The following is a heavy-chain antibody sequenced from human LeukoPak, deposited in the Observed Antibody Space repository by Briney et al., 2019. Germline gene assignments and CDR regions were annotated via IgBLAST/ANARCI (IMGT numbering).Heavy chain of an antibody. V-gene: IGHV3-21*01. D-gene: IGHD4/OR15-4a*01. CDR3: ARDTLGEGEDANYAVYYFDY. CDR1: GFTFSNYN. Sequence: GGSLRLSCAASGFTFSNYNMNWVRQAPGKGLEWVSSISSRNSYIYYVDSVKGRFTISRDNGKNSLDLQMNSLRADDTAVYYCARDTLGEGEDANYAVYYFDYWGQGTVVTVSS. J-gene: IGHJ4*02. CDR2: ISSRNSYI.